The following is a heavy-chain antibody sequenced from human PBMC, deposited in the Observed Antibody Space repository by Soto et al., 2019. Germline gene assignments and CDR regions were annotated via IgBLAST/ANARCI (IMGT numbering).Heavy chain of an antibody. V-gene: IGHV3-30*18. CDR3: AKSTSGYGGASDF. Sequence: GGSLRLSCEVSGFTLSNSGIHWVRQAPDKGLEWVATIAYEGKTANYADSAKGRFTISRDISKSTVYLQMNSLRREDTATYYCAKSTSGYGGASDFWGQGTVVTVSS. CDR1: GFTLSNSG. D-gene: IGHD4-17*01. J-gene: IGHJ4*02. CDR2: IAYEGKTA.